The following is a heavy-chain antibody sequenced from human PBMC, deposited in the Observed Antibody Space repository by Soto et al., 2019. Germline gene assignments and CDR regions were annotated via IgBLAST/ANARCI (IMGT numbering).Heavy chain of an antibody. CDR2: IYHSGTT. CDR1: GGSITTNW. V-gene: IGHV4-4*02. Sequence: QVHLQESGPGLVKPSGTLSLTCAVSGGSITTNWWSWVRQPPGKGLEWIGEIYHSGTTNYNPPLRGRVTISVDKSKNQLSLKLNSVTAADSAIYYCARHIAVPRTRGCDSWGQGNLVTVSS. J-gene: IGHJ5*01. D-gene: IGHD6-19*01. CDR3: ARHIAVPRTRGCDS.